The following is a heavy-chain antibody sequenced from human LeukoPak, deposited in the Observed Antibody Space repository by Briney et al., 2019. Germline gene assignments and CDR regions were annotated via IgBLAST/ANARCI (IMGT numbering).Heavy chain of an antibody. CDR2: IWYDGSNK. Sequence: GRSLRLSCAASGFTFSSYGMHWVRQAPGKGLEWVAVIWYDGSNKYYADSVKGRFTISRDNPKNTLYLQMNSLRAEDTAVYYCARDRGYSGYDLDYWGQGTLVTVSS. D-gene: IGHD5-12*01. V-gene: IGHV3-33*01. CDR3: ARDRGYSGYDLDY. CDR1: GFTFSSYG. J-gene: IGHJ4*02.